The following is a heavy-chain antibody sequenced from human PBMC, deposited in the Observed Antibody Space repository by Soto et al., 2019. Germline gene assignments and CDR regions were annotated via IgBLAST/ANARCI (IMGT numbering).Heavy chain of an antibody. Sequence: EVQLVESGGGLVQPGGSLRISCAASGLTVSTNYMSWVRQAPGKGLGWVSIIYYGGTTYYADSVKGRFTISRDDSKNTLYLQMHSLRAEDTAVYYCARDYDTSRGDWAYDGIDVWGQGTTVTVSS. J-gene: IGHJ6*02. CDR3: ARDYDTSRGDWAYDGIDV. V-gene: IGHV3-66*01. CDR1: GLTVSTNY. D-gene: IGHD3-9*01. CDR2: IYYGGTT.